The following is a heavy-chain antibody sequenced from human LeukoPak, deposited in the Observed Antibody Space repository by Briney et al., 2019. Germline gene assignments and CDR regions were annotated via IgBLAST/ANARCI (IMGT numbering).Heavy chain of an antibody. J-gene: IGHJ4*02. CDR3: TTTRLADAFYFDY. Sequence: PGGSLRLSCAASGFTFSSYWMHWVRQAPGKGLVWVSRINSDGSRTTYADDVKGRFTVSRDNAKNTLYLQMNSLRAEDTAVYYCTTTRLADAFYFDYWGQGTLVTVSS. CDR1: GFTFSSYW. CDR2: INSDGSRT. V-gene: IGHV3-74*01. D-gene: IGHD6-13*01.